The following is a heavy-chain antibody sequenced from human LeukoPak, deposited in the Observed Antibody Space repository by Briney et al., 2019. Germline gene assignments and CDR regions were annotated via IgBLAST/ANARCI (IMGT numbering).Heavy chain of an antibody. D-gene: IGHD6-19*01. CDR3: AKDSSGYSSGSFDY. Sequence: GGSLRLSCAAAGFTFSNYAMSRVRQAPGKGLEWVSAISGSGGSTYYADSVKGRFTISRDNSKNTLYLQMNSLRAEDTAVSNCAKDSSGYSSGSFDYWGQGTLVTVSS. J-gene: IGHJ4*02. CDR2: ISGSGGST. V-gene: IGHV3-23*01. CDR1: GFTFSNYA.